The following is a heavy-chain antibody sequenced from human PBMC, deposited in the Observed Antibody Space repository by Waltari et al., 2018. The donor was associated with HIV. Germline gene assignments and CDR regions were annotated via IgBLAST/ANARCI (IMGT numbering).Heavy chain of an antibody. J-gene: IGHJ4*02. CDR1: GGSISSYY. D-gene: IGHD3-16*01. CDR2: IYYRGST. Sequence: QVQLQESGPGLVKPSETLSPTCTASGGSISSYYWSWIRQPPGKGLEWLGYIYYRGSTNYNPSLKSRVTISVDTSKNQFSLKLSSVTAADTAVYYCAIKVGGVHYWGQGTLVTVSS. CDR3: AIKVGGVHY. V-gene: IGHV4-59*01.